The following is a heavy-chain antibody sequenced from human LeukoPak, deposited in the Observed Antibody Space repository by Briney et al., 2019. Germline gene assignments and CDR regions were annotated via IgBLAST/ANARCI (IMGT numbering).Heavy chain of an antibody. J-gene: IGHJ3*02. CDR3: ARGERITMVPDAFDI. CDR2: INPNSGGT. D-gene: IGHD3-10*01. CDR1: GYTFTGYY. V-gene: IGHV1-2*04. Sequence: ASVKVSCKASGYTFTGYYMHWVRQAPGQGLEWMGWINPNSGGTNYAQKFQGWVTMTRDTSISTAYMELSRLRSDDTAVYYCARGERITMVPDAFDIWGQGTMVTVSS.